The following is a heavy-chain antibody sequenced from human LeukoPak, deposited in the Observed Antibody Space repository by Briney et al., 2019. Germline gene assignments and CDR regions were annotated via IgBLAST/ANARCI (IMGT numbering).Heavy chain of an antibody. D-gene: IGHD3-10*01. Sequence: PGGSLRLSCAASGFTFSSYAMHWVRQAPGKGLEYVSAIDSNGGSTYYANSVKGRFTISRDNSKNTLYLQMGSLRAEDMAVYYCARDLYWGSGYYYMDVWGKGTTVTVSS. CDR3: ARDLYWGSGYYYMDV. J-gene: IGHJ6*03. CDR1: GFTFSSYA. CDR2: IDSNGGST. V-gene: IGHV3-64*01.